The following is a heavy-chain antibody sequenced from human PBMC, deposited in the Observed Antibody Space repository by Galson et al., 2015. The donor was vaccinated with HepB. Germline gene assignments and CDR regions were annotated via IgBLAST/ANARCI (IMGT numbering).Heavy chain of an antibody. J-gene: IGHJ5*02. CDR2: FGPEDGET. CDR3: ATDRSSGPPWAWDT. V-gene: IGHV1-24*01. D-gene: IGHD3-22*01. CDR1: GYTLTELS. Sequence: SVKVSCKVSGYTLTELSMHWVRQAPGKGLEWMGGFGPEDGETIYAQKFQGRVTMTEDTSTDTAYMELSSLRSEDTAVYYCATDRSSGPPWAWDTWGQGTLVTVSS.